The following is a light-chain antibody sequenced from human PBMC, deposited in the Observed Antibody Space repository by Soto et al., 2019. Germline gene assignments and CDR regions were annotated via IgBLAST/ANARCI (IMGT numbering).Light chain of an antibody. CDR3: QQYGSSPHT. CDR1: QSVSSSY. Sequence: EIVLTQSPGTLSLARGERATLSCRASQSVSSSYLAWYQHKPGQAPRLLIYGASSRATGIPDRFSGSGSGTDFTLTISRLEPEEFAVYYCQQYGSSPHTFGQGTKLEIK. J-gene: IGKJ2*01. V-gene: IGKV3-20*01. CDR2: GAS.